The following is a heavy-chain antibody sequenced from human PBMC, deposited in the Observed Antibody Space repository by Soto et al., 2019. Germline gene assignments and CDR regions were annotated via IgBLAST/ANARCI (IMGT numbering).Heavy chain of an antibody. J-gene: IGHJ4*02. CDR1: GFTFSSYG. D-gene: IGHD2-15*01. CDR3: AKRRGAGGHFDY. CDR2: VSIGGST. V-gene: IGHV3-NL1*01. Sequence: GGSLRLSCAASGFTFSSYGMHWVRQAPGKGLEWVAVVSIGGSTHYADSVRGRFTISRDNSKNTLSLQMNSLTAEDTAVYFCAKRRGAGGHFDYWGQGALVTVSS.